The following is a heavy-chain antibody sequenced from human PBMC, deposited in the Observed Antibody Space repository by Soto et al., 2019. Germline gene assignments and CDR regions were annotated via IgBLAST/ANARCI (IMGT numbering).Heavy chain of an antibody. D-gene: IGHD6-13*01. J-gene: IGHJ6*02. CDR2: IWYDGSNK. V-gene: IGHV3-33*01. CDR3: AREGGGAAAGRGTMDV. Sequence: QVQLVESGGGVVQPGRSLRLSCAASGFTFSSYGMHWVRQAPGKGLEWVAVIWYDGSNKYYADSVKGRFTIARDNSKNTLYLQMNSLRAEDTAVYYCAREGGGAAAGRGTMDVWGQGTTVTVSS. CDR1: GFTFSSYG.